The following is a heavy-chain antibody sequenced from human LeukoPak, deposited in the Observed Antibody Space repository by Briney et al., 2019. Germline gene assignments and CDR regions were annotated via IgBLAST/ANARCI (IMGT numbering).Heavy chain of an antibody. CDR2: INPSGGST. Sequence: ASVKVSCKASGGTFSSYAISWVRQAPGQGLEWMAIINPSGGSTTYAQNFQGRVTVTSDMSTSTVYMELRNLRSDDTAMYYCARDGSHYGDSDYWGQGTLVTVSS. D-gene: IGHD4-17*01. CDR1: GGTFSSYA. J-gene: IGHJ4*02. V-gene: IGHV1-46*01. CDR3: ARDGSHYGDSDY.